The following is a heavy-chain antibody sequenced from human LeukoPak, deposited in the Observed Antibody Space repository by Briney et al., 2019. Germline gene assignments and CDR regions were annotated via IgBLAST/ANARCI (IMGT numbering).Heavy chain of an antibody. CDR1: GFTFSSYG. Sequence: GGSLGLSCAASGFTFSSYGMHWVRQAPGKGLEWVAVISYDGSNKYYADSVKGRFTISRDNSKNTLYLQMNSLRAEDTAVYYCAKAYSSGWSNAIDYWGQGTLVTVSS. CDR2: ISYDGSNK. CDR3: AKAYSSGWSNAIDY. V-gene: IGHV3-30*18. J-gene: IGHJ4*02. D-gene: IGHD6-19*01.